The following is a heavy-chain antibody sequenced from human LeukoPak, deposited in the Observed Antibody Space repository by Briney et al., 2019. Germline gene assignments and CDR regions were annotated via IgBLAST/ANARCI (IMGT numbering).Heavy chain of an antibody. CDR3: TRKYSSGWYFY. CDR2: IRSKAYGGTT. J-gene: IGHJ4*02. Sequence: GGSLRLSCTASGVTFGDDAMSWVRQAPGKGLEWVGFIRSKAYGGTTEYAASAKGRFTISRDDSKSIAYLQMNSLETEDTAVYYRTRKYSSGWYFYWGQGTLVTVSS. V-gene: IGHV3-49*04. D-gene: IGHD6-19*01. CDR1: GVTFGDDA.